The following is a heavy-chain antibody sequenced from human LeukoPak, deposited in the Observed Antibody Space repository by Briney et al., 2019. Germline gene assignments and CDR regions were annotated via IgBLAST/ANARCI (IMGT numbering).Heavy chain of an antibody. CDR1: GFTFSSYA. V-gene: IGHV3-23*01. CDR3: AKGGRVPVSNIDY. D-gene: IGHD2-15*01. J-gene: IGHJ4*02. Sequence: GSLGLSCAASGFTFSSYAMSWVRQAPGKGLEWVSAISGSGGSTYYADSVKGRFTISRDNSKNTLYLQMNSLRAEDTAVYYCAKGGRVPVSNIDYWGQGTLVTVSS. CDR2: ISGSGGST.